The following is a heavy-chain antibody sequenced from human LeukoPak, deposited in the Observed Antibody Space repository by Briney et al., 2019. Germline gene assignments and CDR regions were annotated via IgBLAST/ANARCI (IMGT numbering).Heavy chain of an antibody. CDR2: IYYSGST. Sequence: PGETLSLTCTVSGVSISSYYWSWIRQPPGKGLEWIGYIYYSGSTNYNPSLKSRVTISVDTSKNQFSLKLSSVTAADTAVYYCARDQVWFDPGAREPWSPSPQ. CDR3: ARDQVWFDP. V-gene: IGHV4-59*01. J-gene: IGHJ5*02. CDR1: GVSISSYY.